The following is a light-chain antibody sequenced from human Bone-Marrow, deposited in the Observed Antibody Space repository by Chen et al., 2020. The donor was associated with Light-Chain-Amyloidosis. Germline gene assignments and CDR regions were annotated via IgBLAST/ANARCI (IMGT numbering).Light chain of an antibody. CDR3: SSFTVSATLL. Sequence: QSALTQPASVSGSPGQSIPISCTGSSSDIGGYNYVSWYQQHPGKAPKLMIYEVSDRPSGVSNRFSGSKSCNTASLVISGLQAEDEATYYCSSFTVSATLLFGGGTTVTVL. CDR1: SSDIGGYNY. V-gene: IGLV2-14*01. J-gene: IGLJ2*01. CDR2: EVS.